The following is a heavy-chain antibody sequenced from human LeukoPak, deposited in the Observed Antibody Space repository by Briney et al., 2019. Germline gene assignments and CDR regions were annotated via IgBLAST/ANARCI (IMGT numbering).Heavy chain of an antibody. CDR2: IWYDGSNE. V-gene: IGHV3-33*01. Sequence: GGSLRLSCVASGFSFGTYSMHWARQVPGKGLEWVAVIWYDGSNEDYEDSVKGRFTISRDNSKNTLYLQMNSLRAEDTAVYYCAREMAVWGQGALVTVSS. CDR1: GFSFGTYS. D-gene: IGHD2-8*01. J-gene: IGHJ4*02. CDR3: AREMAV.